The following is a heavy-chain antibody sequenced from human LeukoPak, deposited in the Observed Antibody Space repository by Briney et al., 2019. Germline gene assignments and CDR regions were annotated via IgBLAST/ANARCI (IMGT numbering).Heavy chain of an antibody. Sequence: ASVKVSCKASGGTFNSSTISWVRQAPGQGLEWMGGITPMFGPTNYAQKFQGRVTITTDESTSTAYMELRSLRSDDTAVYYCARVDPRGVGPWGQGTLVTVSS. CDR2: ITPMFGPT. V-gene: IGHV1-69*05. CDR3: ARVDPRGVGP. D-gene: IGHD3-9*01. CDR1: GGTFNSST. J-gene: IGHJ5*02.